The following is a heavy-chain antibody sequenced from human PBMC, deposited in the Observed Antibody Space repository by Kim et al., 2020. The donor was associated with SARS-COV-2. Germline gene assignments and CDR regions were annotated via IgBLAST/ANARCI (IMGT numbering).Heavy chain of an antibody. D-gene: IGHD6-13*01. J-gene: IGHJ6*02. V-gene: IGHV4-4*02. CDR2: IYHSGST. Sequence: SETLSLTCAVSGGSISSSNWWSWVRQPPGKGLEWIGEIYHSGSTNYNPSLKSRVTISVDKSKNQFSLKLSSVTAADTAVYYCAREKQPTPGGYYYYGMDVWGQGTTVTVSS. CDR1: GGSISSSNW. CDR3: AREKQPTPGGYYYYGMDV.